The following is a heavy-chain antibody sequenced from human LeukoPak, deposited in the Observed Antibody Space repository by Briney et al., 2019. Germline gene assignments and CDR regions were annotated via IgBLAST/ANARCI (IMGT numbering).Heavy chain of an antibody. CDR2: IGEDGSTT. Sequence: GGSLRLSCAASGIAFENYAMNWVRQAPGKGLEWVSLIGEDGSTTWYADSVKGRFTISRDNAKNSLDLQMNSLRAEDTAVYYCARGGGSSSWGQGTLVTVSS. V-gene: IGHV3-20*04. CDR1: GIAFENYA. D-gene: IGHD6-6*01. CDR3: ARGGGSSS. J-gene: IGHJ5*02.